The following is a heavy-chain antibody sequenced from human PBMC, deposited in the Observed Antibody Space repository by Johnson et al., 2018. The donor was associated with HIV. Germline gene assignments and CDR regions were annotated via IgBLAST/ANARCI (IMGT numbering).Heavy chain of an antibody. CDR1: GFTFDDYA. V-gene: IGHV3-30-3*01. CDR3: ARDSGAPGNDAFDI. Sequence: QVQLVESGGGLVQPGRSLKLSCAASGFTFDDYAMHWVRQAPGKGLEWVAVMSSDGFNKYYADSVKGRFTTSRDNSKNTLYLQMNSLRADDTAVYYCARDSGAPGNDAFDIWGQGTMVTISS. J-gene: IGHJ3*02. CDR2: MSSDGFNK. D-gene: IGHD1-26*01.